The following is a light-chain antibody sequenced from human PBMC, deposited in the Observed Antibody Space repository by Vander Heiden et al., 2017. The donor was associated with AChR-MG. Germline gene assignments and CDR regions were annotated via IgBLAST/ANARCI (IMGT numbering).Light chain of an antibody. Sequence: QSALTQPASVSGSPGQPITVSCTGTSSDVGGYNYVSWYQQHPAKAPKLMIYDVSNRPSGVSNRFSGSKSGNTASLTISGLQAEDEADYYCSSYTSSSTVVFGGGTKLTVL. CDR1: SSDVGGYNY. J-gene: IGLJ2*01. V-gene: IGLV2-14*03. CDR3: SSYTSSSTVV. CDR2: DVS.